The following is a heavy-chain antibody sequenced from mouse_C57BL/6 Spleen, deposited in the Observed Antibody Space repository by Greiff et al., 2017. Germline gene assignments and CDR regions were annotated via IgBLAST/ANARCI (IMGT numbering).Heavy chain of an antibody. J-gene: IGHJ1*03. CDR3: TRGGGNYPHWYFDV. D-gene: IGHD2-1*01. CDR1: GFTFSSYA. Sequence: DVKLVESGAGLVKPGGSLKLSCAASGFTFSSYAMSWVRQTPEKRLEWVAYISSGGDYIYYADTVKGRFTISRDNARNTLYLQMSSLKSEDTAMYYCTRGGGNYPHWYFDVWGTGTTVTVSS. CDR2: ISSGGDYI. V-gene: IGHV5-9-1*02.